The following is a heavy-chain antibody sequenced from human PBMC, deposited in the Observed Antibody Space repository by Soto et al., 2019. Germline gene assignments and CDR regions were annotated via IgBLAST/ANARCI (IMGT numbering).Heavy chain of an antibody. CDR1: GFTFSSYA. CDR2: ISGSGGST. J-gene: IGHJ2*01. CDR3: AKDLERNYYDSSGYYYRWYFDF. V-gene: IGHV3-23*01. D-gene: IGHD3-22*01. Sequence: GGSLRLSCAASGFTFSSYAMSWVRQAPGKGLEWVSAISGSGGSTYYADSVKGRFTISRDNSTNTLYLQMNSLRAEDTAVYYCAKDLERNYYDSSGYYYRWYFDFWGRGTLVTVSS.